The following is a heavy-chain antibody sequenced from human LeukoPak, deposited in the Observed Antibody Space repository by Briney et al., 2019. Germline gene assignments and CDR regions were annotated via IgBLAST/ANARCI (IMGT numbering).Heavy chain of an antibody. D-gene: IGHD3-22*01. CDR1: GGSISRYY. J-gene: IGHJ4*02. CDR2: IYYSGSN. V-gene: IGHV4-59*01. CDR3: ARGYYYDSSGYYPVDY. Sequence: SETLSLTCTVSGGSISRYYWSWIRQPPGKGLEWVGYIYYSGSNNYNPSLKSRVTISVDTSKNQFSLKLSSVTAADTAVYYCARGYYYDSSGYYPVDYWGQGTLVTVSS.